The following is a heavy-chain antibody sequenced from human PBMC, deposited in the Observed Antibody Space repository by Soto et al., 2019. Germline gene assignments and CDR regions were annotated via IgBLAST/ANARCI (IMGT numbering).Heavy chain of an antibody. CDR3: ARDRYGAHAFDI. CDR1: GFTFSSYA. CDR2: ISYDGSNK. D-gene: IGHD5-18*01. V-gene: IGHV3-30-3*01. Sequence: QVQLVESGGGVVQPGRSLRLSCAASGFTFSSYAMHWVRQAPGKGLEWVAVISYDGSNKYYADSVKGRFTISRDNSKNTLYLQMNSLRAEDTAVYYCARDRYGAHAFDIWGQGTMVTVSS. J-gene: IGHJ3*02.